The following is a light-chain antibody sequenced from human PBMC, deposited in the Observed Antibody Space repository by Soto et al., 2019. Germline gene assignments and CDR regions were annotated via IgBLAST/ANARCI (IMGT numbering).Light chain of an antibody. CDR2: DAS. Sequence: EIVLTQSPATLSLSPGERGTLSCRASQSVSSYLAWYQQKPGQAPRLLIYDASNRATGIPARFSGGGSGTDFTLTISSLEPEDFAVYYCQQRSNWPITFGQGTRLEI. CDR1: QSVSSY. CDR3: QQRSNWPIT. V-gene: IGKV3-11*01. J-gene: IGKJ5*01.